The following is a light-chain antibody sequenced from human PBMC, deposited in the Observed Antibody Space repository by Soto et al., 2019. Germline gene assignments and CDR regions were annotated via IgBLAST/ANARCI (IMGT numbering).Light chain of an antibody. Sequence: DIQMTQSPSSLSESVGDRVTITCRASQSIGSYLNWYRHIPGKAPELLIYGVSSWHSGVPSRFSGSGSETDFTLTISSLQPEDFATYYCQQSYSNPRTFGQGTKVDIK. J-gene: IGKJ1*01. V-gene: IGKV1-39*01. CDR2: GVS. CDR3: QQSYSNPRT. CDR1: QSIGSY.